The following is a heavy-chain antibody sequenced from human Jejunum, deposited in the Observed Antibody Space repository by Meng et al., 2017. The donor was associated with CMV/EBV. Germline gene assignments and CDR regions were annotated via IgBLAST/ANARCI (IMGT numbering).Heavy chain of an antibody. J-gene: IGHJ4*02. CDR2: IDGPTPNP. CDR3: TTWLVAHFDY. V-gene: IGHV3-23*01. Sequence: LSCPASGFIVSNYALSLVRPAPRKGLAWVSHIDGPTPNPPYAESAKGRFAISRDNSQNTLYLHMNGLRAEDTAVYYCTTWLVAHFDYWGPGTLVTVSS. D-gene: IGHD3-22*01. CDR1: GFIVSNYA.